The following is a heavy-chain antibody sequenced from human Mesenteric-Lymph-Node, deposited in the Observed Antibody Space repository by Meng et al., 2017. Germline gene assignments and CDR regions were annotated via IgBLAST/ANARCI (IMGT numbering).Heavy chain of an antibody. CDR2: TCYRSKWYY. J-gene: IGHJ4*02. V-gene: IGHV6-1*01. Sequence: QVQLQQSGPGLVELSQPLSLTCAISGDSVSSNSAAWHWIRQSPSRGLEWLGMTCYRSKWYYDYAVSVKSRITINPDTSRNQFSLQLNSVTPEDTAVYYCASWYFNYWGQGTLVTVSS. CDR3: ASWYFNY. CDR1: GDSVSSNSAA.